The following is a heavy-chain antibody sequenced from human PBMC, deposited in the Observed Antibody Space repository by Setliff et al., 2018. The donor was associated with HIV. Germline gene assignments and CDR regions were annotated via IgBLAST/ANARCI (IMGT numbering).Heavy chain of an antibody. Sequence: ASVKVSCKASGYSFARYGLSWVRQAPGQGLEWMGWISGFNGNTKYAQSFQDRVAMTTETATSTGYMEMRSLRSDDTAVYFCARDLTPFAPNPRGYSTGQRGHPFDIWGQGTRVTVSS. D-gene: IGHD5-18*01. CDR2: ISGFNGNT. J-gene: IGHJ3*02. CDR1: GYSFARYG. CDR3: ARDLTPFAPNPRGYSTGQRGHPFDI. V-gene: IGHV1-18*01.